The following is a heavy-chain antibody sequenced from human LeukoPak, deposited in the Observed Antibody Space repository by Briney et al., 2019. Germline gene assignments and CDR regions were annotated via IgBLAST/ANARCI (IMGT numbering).Heavy chain of an antibody. D-gene: IGHD5-24*01. CDR2: IKQDGSEK. V-gene: IGHV3-7*01. CDR3: ARVPDGYWYYFDY. CDR1: GFTFSSYW. Sequence: PGGSLRLSCAASGFTFSSYWMSWVRQAPGKGLEWVANIKQDGSEKYYEDSVKGRFTISRDNAKNSLYLQMNSLRAEDTAVYYCARVPDGYWYYFDYWGQGTLVTVSS. J-gene: IGHJ4*02.